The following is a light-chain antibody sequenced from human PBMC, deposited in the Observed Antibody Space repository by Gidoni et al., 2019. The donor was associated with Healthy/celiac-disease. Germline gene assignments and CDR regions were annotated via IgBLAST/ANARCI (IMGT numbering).Light chain of an antibody. Sequence: ELVLTQYPATLSFSPGERATLSCRASQSVSSYLAWYQQKPGQAPRLLIYDASNRATGIPARFSGSGSGTDFTLTISSLEPEDFAVYYCQQRSNWPYTFGQGTKLEIK. J-gene: IGKJ2*01. CDR1: QSVSSY. CDR2: DAS. CDR3: QQRSNWPYT. V-gene: IGKV3-11*01.